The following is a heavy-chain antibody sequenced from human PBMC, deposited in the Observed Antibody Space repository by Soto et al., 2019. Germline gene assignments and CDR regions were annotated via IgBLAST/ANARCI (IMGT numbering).Heavy chain of an antibody. J-gene: IGHJ5*02. Sequence: EVQLLESGGGLVQPGGSLRLSCAASGFTFSSYAMSWVRQAPGKGLEWVSAISGSGGSTYYADSVKGRFTISRDNSKNTLYLQMNSLRAEDTAVYYCAKWRLHYDILTGHVTGNWFDPWGQGTLVTVSS. CDR1: GFTFSSYA. D-gene: IGHD3-9*01. CDR2: ISGSGGST. V-gene: IGHV3-23*01. CDR3: AKWRLHYDILTGHVTGNWFDP.